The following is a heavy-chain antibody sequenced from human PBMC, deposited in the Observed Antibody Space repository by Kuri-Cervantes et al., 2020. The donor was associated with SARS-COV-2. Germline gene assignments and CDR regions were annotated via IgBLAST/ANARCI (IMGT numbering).Heavy chain of an antibody. CDR3: ARTYYDILTGYCPFDY. CDR2: ISSSSSTI. V-gene: IGHV3-48*02. J-gene: IGHJ4*02. D-gene: IGHD3-9*01. Sequence: LSLTCAAPGFTFSSYSMNWVRQAPGKGLEWVSYISSSSSTIYYADSVKGRFTISRDNAKNSLYLQMNSLRDEDTAVYYCARTYYDILTGYCPFDYWGQGTLVTVSS. CDR1: GFTFSSYS.